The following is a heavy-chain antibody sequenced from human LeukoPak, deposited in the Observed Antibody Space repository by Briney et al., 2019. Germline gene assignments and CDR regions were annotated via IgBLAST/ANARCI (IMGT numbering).Heavy chain of an antibody. J-gene: IGHJ4*02. Sequence: GASVKVSCKASGYTFTIYGISWVRQAPGQGLEWMGWISAYNGNTNYAQKLQGRVTMTTDTSTSTVYMELSSLRSEDTAVYYCARQQGLQNLNFDYWGQGALVTVSS. CDR2: ISAYNGNT. CDR3: ARQQGLQNLNFDY. V-gene: IGHV1-18*01. CDR1: GYTFTIYG. D-gene: IGHD4-11*01.